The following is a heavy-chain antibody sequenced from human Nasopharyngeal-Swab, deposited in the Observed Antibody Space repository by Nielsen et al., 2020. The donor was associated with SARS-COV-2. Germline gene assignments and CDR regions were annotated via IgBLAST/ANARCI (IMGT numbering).Heavy chain of an antibody. CDR1: GYTFTSYY. J-gene: IGHJ4*02. V-gene: IGHV1-46*01. Sequence: ASVKVSCKASGYTFTSYYMHWVRQAPGQGLEWMGIINPSGGSTSYAQKFQGRVTMTRDTSTSTVYMELSSLRSEDTAVYYCARDPRTGVGYCSGGSCYSLGYFDYWGQGTLVTVSS. CDR3: ARDPRTGVGYCSGGSCYSLGYFDY. CDR2: INPSGGST. D-gene: IGHD2-15*01.